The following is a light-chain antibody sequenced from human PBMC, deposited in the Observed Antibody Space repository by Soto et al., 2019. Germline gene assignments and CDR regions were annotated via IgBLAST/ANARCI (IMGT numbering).Light chain of an antibody. CDR2: AAS. J-gene: IGKJ5*01. CDR3: QQYYSYLIT. Sequence: AIRMTQSPSSLSASTGDRVTITCRASQGISSYLAWYQQKPGKDPKLLIYAASTLQSGVPSRFSGSGSGTDFTLTISCLQSEDFATYYCQQYYSYLITFGQGTRLEIK. V-gene: IGKV1-8*01. CDR1: QGISSY.